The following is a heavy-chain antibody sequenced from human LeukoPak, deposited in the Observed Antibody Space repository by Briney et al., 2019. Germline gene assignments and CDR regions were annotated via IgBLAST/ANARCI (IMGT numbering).Heavy chain of an antibody. CDR1: GFTFSTYW. D-gene: IGHD1-26*01. V-gene: IGHV3-7*01. CDR3: ERDPGIGSYGNVGYFDS. CDR2: IKINGSAK. Sequence: GGSLRLSCAASGFTFSTYWMDWVRQTPEKGLEWVADIKINGSAKYYVDSVKGRFTISRDNAKNSLFLQMDSLRAEDTAMYYCERDPGIGSYGNVGYFDSWGQGTLVTVSS. J-gene: IGHJ4*02.